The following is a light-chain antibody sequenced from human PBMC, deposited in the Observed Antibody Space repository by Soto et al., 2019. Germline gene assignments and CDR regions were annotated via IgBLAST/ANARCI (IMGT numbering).Light chain of an antibody. CDR3: QQFHGSPRT. CDR2: GAS. Sequence: EIVLTQSPGTLSLSPGERATLSCRASQSISSTYLAWYQQKPGQAPRLLIYGASSRATGIPDRFSASGSGTDFTLTISRLEAEDLAVYYCQQFHGSPRTFGQGTKVEI. V-gene: IGKV3-20*01. CDR1: QSISSTY. J-gene: IGKJ1*01.